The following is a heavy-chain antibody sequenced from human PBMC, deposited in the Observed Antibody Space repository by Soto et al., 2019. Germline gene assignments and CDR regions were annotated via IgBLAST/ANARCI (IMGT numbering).Heavy chain of an antibody. D-gene: IGHD3-3*01. Sequence: ASVKVSCKASGYTFTSYYMHWVRQAPGQGLEWMGIINPSGGSTSYAQKFQGRVTMTRDTSTSTVYMELSSLRSEDAAVYYCASTDRAGFGVVDYWGQGTLVTVSS. V-gene: IGHV1-46*01. CDR1: GYTFTSYY. CDR3: ASTDRAGFGVVDY. J-gene: IGHJ4*02. CDR2: INPSGGST.